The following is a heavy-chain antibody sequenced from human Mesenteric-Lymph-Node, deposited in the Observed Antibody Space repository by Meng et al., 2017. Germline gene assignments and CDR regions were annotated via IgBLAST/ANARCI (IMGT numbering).Heavy chain of an antibody. Sequence: QLQEACPGPVKPSETLSLTCTVSGGSTTSNSYYWDWIRQSPAKGLEWIGTIGYSGTIVYNPSLSSRVTMTLDTSKNQFSLKLSSVTAPDTAVYYCARRVHDGSGHHYFDYWGQGTLVTVSS. V-gene: IGHV4-39*01. J-gene: IGHJ4*02. CDR1: GGSTTSNSYY. CDR3: ARRVHDGSGHHYFDY. D-gene: IGHD3-22*01. CDR2: IGYSGTI.